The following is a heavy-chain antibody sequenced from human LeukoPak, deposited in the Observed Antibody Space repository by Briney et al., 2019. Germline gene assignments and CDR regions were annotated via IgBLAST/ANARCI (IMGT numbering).Heavy chain of an antibody. D-gene: IGHD2-2*01. CDR2: IYYSGST. CDR3: ARDRCSSTSCGGGIDY. Sequence: SETLSLTCTASGGSISSGGYYWSWIRQHPGKGLEWIGYIYYSGSTYYNPSLKSRVTISVDTSKNQFSLKLSSVTAADTAVYYCARDRCSSTSCGGGIDYWGQGTLVTVSS. CDR1: GGSISSGGYY. V-gene: IGHV4-31*03. J-gene: IGHJ4*02.